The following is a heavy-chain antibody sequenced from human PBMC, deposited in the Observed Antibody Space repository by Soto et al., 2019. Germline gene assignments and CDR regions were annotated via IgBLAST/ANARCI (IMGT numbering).Heavy chain of an antibody. CDR2: ISYDGSNK. CDR3: VKDGSSGWPYYYGLDV. Sequence: QVLLVESGGGVVQPGRSLRLSCAASGFTFSSYGMHWVRQAPGKGLEWVAVISYDGSNKYYADSVKGRFTIARDNSKNTLFLHMSSLRAEDTAVYYCVKDGSSGWPYYYGLDVWGQGTSVTVSS. CDR1: GFTFSSYG. V-gene: IGHV3-30*18. J-gene: IGHJ6*02. D-gene: IGHD6-19*01.